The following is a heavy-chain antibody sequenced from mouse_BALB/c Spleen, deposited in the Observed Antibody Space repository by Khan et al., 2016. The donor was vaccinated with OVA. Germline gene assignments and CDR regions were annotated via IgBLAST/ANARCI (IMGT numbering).Heavy chain of an antibody. CDR1: GYTFTSYT. V-gene: IGHV1-4*01. CDR2: INPSNGYT. J-gene: IGHJ3*01. CDR3: VGDGAYHRNDGWVAY. Sequence: QVQLKQSGAELARPGASVKMSCKASGYTFTSYTIHWIKERPGQGLEWIGYINPSNGYTNYNQKFKDKATLTTDKSSTTAYLQLNRLTSDDSAVXNCVGDGAYHRNDGWVAYWGQGTLVTVSA. D-gene: IGHD2-14*01.